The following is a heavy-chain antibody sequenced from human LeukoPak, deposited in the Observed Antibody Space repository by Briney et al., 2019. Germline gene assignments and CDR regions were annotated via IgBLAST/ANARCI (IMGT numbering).Heavy chain of an antibody. J-gene: IGHJ6*02. D-gene: IGHD4-11*01. CDR3: AKDYIRMTTHYYYGMDV. CDR2: ISYDGSNK. V-gene: IGHV3-30*18. Sequence: GRSLRLSCAASGFTFSSYGMHWVRQAPGKGLEWVAVISYDGSNKYYADSVKGRFTISRDNSKNTLYLQMNSLRAEDTAVYYCAKDYIRMTTHYYYGMDVWGQGTTVTVSS. CDR1: GFTFSSYG.